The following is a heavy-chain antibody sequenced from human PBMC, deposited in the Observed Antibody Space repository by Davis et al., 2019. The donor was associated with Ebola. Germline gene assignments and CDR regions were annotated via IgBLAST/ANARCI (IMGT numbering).Heavy chain of an antibody. Sequence: SETLSLTCTVSGGSISSSSYYWGWIRQPPGKGLEWIGSIYYTGNTYYNPSLKSRVAISVDTSKNQFSLKLTSVTAADTAVYYCKGDTYYYYDMDVWGQGTTVTVSS. D-gene: IGHD2-21*01. CDR2: IYYTGNT. CDR1: GGSISSSSYY. CDR3: KGDTYYYYDMDV. V-gene: IGHV4-39*01. J-gene: IGHJ6*02.